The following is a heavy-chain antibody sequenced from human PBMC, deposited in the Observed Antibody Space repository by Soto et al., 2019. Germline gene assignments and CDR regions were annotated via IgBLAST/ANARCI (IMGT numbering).Heavy chain of an antibody. Sequence: QLQLVQSGAEMKKPGASVKVSCKASGYTFTRFDMHWVRQATGQGLEWMGWMNPDNGKTGYAQRFQGRVTMTRDTSITTAYMELSSLRSEDTAVYFCAIKGAQTAYPLDWWGQGTQVTVSS. CDR3: AIKGAQTAYPLDW. CDR2: MNPDNGKT. D-gene: IGHD3-16*01. J-gene: IGHJ4*02. V-gene: IGHV1-8*01. CDR1: GYTFTRFD.